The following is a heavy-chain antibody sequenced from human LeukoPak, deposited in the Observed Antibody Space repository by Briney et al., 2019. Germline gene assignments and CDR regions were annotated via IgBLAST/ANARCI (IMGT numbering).Heavy chain of an antibody. CDR3: ARGRPYYFDY. J-gene: IGHJ4*02. CDR2: IISSGGTI. Sequence: PGGSLRLSCAASGFTFSSHSMNWVRQAPGKGLEWVSYIISSGGTIYYADSVKGRFTISRDNAKNSLYLQMDSLRDEDTAVYYCARGRPYYFDYWGQGTLVTVSS. V-gene: IGHV3-48*02. CDR1: GFTFSSHS.